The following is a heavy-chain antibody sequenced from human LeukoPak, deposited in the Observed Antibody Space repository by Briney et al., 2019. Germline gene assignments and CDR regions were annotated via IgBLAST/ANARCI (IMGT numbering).Heavy chain of an antibody. CDR2: ISWNSGGI. V-gene: IGHV3-9*01. Sequence: GGSLRLSCAASGFTFDDYAMHWVRQAPGEGLEWVSGISWNSGGIGYADSVKGRFTISRDNAKNSLYLQMNSLRAEDTALYYCAKDMACSSTSCYTALDYWGQGTLVTVSS. CDR1: GFTFDDYA. CDR3: AKDMACSSTSCYTALDY. J-gene: IGHJ4*02. D-gene: IGHD2-2*01.